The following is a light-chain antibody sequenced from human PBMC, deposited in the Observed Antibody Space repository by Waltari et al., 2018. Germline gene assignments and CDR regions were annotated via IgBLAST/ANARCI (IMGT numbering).Light chain of an antibody. V-gene: IGKV4-1*01. CDR3: QQYYSTPSRFT. J-gene: IGKJ3*01. Sequence: DIVMTQSPDSLAVSLGERATINCKSSQSVLYSSNNLNYLAWYQQKSGRPPKLLISWASTRESGVPDRFSGSGSGTDFTLTINNLQAEDVAVYYCQQYYSTPSRFTFGPGTKVEI. CDR2: WAS. CDR1: QSVLYSSNNLNY.